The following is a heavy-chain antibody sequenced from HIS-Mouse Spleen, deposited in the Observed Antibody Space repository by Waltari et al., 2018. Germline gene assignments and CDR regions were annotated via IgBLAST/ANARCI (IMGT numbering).Heavy chain of an antibody. CDR1: GNTPTELP. Sequence: QVQLVQSGAEVKKPGASVKVPCKVSGNTPTELPNHWVPSAPGKGLEWMGGFDPEDGETIYAQKFQGRVTMTEDTSTDTAYMELSSLRSEDTAVYYCATDYSGYDYSAFDIWGQGTMVTVSS. J-gene: IGHJ3*02. V-gene: IGHV1-24*01. CDR2: FDPEDGET. CDR3: ATDYSGYDYSAFDI. D-gene: IGHD5-12*01.